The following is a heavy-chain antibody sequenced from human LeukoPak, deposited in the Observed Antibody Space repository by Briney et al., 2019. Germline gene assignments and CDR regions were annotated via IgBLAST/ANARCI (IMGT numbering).Heavy chain of an antibody. V-gene: IGHV3-7*01. D-gene: IGHD6-13*01. Sequence: GGSLRLFCTASGFTFSDFWMSWVRQAPGKGLEWVANINSDGSGKYYVDSVKGRFTISRDNAKDSLYLLMNSLRVEDTAVYDCATAAHGAARDYRGQGTLVTVSS. CDR2: INSDGSGK. J-gene: IGHJ4*02. CDR3: ATAAHGAARDY. CDR1: GFTFSDFW.